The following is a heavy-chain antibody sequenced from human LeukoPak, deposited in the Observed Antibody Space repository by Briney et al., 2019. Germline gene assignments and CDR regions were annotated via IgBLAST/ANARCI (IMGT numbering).Heavy chain of an antibody. J-gene: IGHJ4*02. V-gene: IGHV5-51*01. CDR1: GYSFTSYW. CDR2: IYPGDSDT. Sequence: GESLKISCQGSGYSFTSYWIAWVRQMPGKRLEWMGIIYPGDSDTRYRPSFQGQVTFSADKSISTAYLQWSSLKASDTAMYYCAREGEVGVHYFDYWGQGTLVTVSS. D-gene: IGHD1-26*01. CDR3: AREGEVGVHYFDY.